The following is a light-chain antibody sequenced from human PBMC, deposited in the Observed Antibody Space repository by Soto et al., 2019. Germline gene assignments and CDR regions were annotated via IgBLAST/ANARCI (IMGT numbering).Light chain of an antibody. CDR1: QSVSSN. Sequence: EIVMTQSPATLSLSPGERVTLSCRASQSVSSNLAWYQQKPGQAPRLLIYGASTRATGIPARFSGSGSGTEFTLTISSLQSEDFAVYYCQQYNNWPREFGQGTKVEIK. CDR3: QQYNNWPRE. J-gene: IGKJ1*01. CDR2: GAS. V-gene: IGKV3-15*01.